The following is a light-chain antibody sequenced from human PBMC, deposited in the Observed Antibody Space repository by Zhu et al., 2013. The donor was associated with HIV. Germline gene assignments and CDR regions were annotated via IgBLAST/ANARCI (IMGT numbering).Light chain of an antibody. V-gene: IGKV3-20*01. CDR1: QSVSNNY. J-gene: IGKJ2*01. CDR2: RAS. CDR3: QQYGSSPLT. Sequence: EIVLTQSPGTLSLSPGERATLSCRASQSVSNNYLAWYQQKPGQAPRLLIHRASSRATVIPDRFSGSGSGTDFTLTISSLEPEDFAVYYCQQYGSSPLTFGQGTKLEIK.